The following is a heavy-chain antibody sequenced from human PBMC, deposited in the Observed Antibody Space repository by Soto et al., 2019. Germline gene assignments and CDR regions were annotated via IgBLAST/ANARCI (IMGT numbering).Heavy chain of an antibody. J-gene: IGHJ5*02. D-gene: IGHD6-19*01. CDR3: TRLVFTTGYSSGWPDNWFDP. V-gene: IGHV3-73*01. Sequence: GGSLRLSCAASGFTFSGSAMHWVRQASGKXLEWVGRIRSKANSYATAYAASVKGRFTISRDDSKNTAYLQMTSLKTEDTAVYYCTRLVFTTGYSSGWPDNWFDPWGQGTLVTVSS. CDR1: GFTFSGSA. CDR2: IRSKANSYAT.